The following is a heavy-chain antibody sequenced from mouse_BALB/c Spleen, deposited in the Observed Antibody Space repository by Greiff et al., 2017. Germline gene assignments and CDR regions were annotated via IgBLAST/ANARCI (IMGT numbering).Heavy chain of an antibody. V-gene: IGHV5-17*02. J-gene: IGHJ4*01. CDR1: GFTFSSFG. D-gene: IGHD4-1*01. CDR3: ARSEAGSLYYYAMDY. Sequence: EVKLMESGGGLVQPGGSRKLSCAASGFTFSSFGMHWVRQAPEKGLEWVAYISSGSSTIYYAYTVKGRFTISRDNPKNTLFLQMTSLRSEDTAMYYCARSEAGSLYYYAMDYWGQGTSVTVSS. CDR2: ISSGSSTI.